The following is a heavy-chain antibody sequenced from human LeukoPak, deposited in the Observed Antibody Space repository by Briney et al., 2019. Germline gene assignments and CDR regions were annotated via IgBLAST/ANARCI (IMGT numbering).Heavy chain of an antibody. CDR2: IKSDGSA. Sequence: SGGSLRLSCAASGFTFSSYWMHWVRQSPGKGLVWVSRIKSDGSARYADSVKGRFTVSRNNAKNTVSLQMIRLRAEETGVYYCARAPSEIGGYYPEYFRHWGQGTLVIVSS. V-gene: IGHV3-74*01. CDR3: ARAPSEIGGYYPEYFRH. J-gene: IGHJ1*01. CDR1: GFTFSSYW. D-gene: IGHD3-22*01.